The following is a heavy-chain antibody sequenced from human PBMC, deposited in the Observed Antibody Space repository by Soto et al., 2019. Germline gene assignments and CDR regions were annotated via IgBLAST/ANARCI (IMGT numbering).Heavy chain of an antibody. CDR1: GFTFSSYG. V-gene: IGHV3-23*01. J-gene: IGHJ4*02. CDR3: AEHLRYNSGPFDY. Sequence: GGSPRISCAASGFTFSSYGMGWVRQEPGKGLEWVSALSGSGGTTYFADSVKGRFTISRDNSKNTLYLQMNSLRAEDTAVYYCAEHLRYNSGPFDYWGQGTLVTVSS. D-gene: IGHD6-19*01. CDR2: LSGSGGTT.